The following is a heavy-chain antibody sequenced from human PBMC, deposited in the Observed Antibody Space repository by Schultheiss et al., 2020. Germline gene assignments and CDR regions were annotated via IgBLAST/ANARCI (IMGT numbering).Heavy chain of an antibody. CDR1: GFTFSSYW. V-gene: IGHV3-7*03. CDR2: IKQDGSEK. CDR3: AKDVWGYSGYDSYGMDV. J-gene: IGHJ6*02. D-gene: IGHD5-12*01. Sequence: GGSLRLSCAASGFTFSSYWMSWVRQAPGKGLEWVANIKQDGSEKYYVGSVKGRFTISRDNAKNSLYLQMNSLRAEDTAVYYCAKDVWGYSGYDSYGMDVWGQGTTVTVSS.